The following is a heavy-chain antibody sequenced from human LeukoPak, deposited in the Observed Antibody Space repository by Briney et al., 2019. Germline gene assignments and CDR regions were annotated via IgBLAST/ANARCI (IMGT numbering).Heavy chain of an antibody. D-gene: IGHD4-17*01. CDR3: ARGGLTVTDPFDY. J-gene: IGHJ4*02. CDR1: GFTVSSYS. CDR2: ISSSSSYI. V-gene: IGHV3-21*01. Sequence: KSGGSLRLSCAASGFTVSSYSMNWVRQAPGKRLEWVSSISSSSSYIYYADSVKGRFTISRDNAKNSLYLQMNSLRAEDTAVYYCARGGLTVTDPFDYWGQGTLVTVSS.